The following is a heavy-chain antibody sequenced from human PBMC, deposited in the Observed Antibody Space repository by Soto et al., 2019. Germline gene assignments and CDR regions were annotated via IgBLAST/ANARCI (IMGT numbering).Heavy chain of an antibody. V-gene: IGHV3-73*01. CDR2: IRSKANSYAT. J-gene: IGHJ6*02. D-gene: IGHD3-22*01. Sequence: GGSLRLSCAASGFTFSGSAMHWVRQASGKGLEWVGRIRSKANSYATAYAASVKGRFTISRDDSKNTAYLQMNSLKTEDTAVYYCTSSTYYYDSSGYLRPYYYYGMDVWGQGTTVTVSS. CDR3: TSSTYYYDSSGYLRPYYYYGMDV. CDR1: GFTFSGSA.